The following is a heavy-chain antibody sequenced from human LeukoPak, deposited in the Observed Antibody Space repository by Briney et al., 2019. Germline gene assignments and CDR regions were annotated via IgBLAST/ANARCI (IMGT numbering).Heavy chain of an antibody. V-gene: IGHV4-39*01. D-gene: IGHD4-17*01. CDR3: ARTDYGDDLLGDY. CDR1: GGSISSISYY. Sequence: ASETLSLTCTVSGGSISSISYYWGWIRQPPGKGLEWIGSIYYSGSTYYNPSLKSRVTISVDTSKNQFSLKLSSVTAADTAVYYCARTDYGDDLLGDYWGQGTLVTVSS. CDR2: IYYSGST. J-gene: IGHJ4*02.